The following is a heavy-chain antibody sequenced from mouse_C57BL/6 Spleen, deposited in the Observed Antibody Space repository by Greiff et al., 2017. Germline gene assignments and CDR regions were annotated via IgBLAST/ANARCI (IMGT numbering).Heavy chain of an antibody. CDR1: GYTFTSYW. J-gene: IGHJ4*01. Sequence: QVQLQQPGAELVKPGASVKLSCKASGYTFTSYWMQWVKQRPGQGLEWIGEIDPSDSYTNYNQKFKGKATLTVDTSSSTAYMQLSSLTSENSAVYYCARRGDEDYYAMDYWGQGTSVTVSS. V-gene: IGHV1-50*01. D-gene: IGHD3-3*01. CDR3: ARRGDEDYYAMDY. CDR2: IDPSDSYT.